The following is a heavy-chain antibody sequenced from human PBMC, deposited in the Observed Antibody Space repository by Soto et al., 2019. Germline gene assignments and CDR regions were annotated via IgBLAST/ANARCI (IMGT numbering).Heavy chain of an antibody. CDR2: INHSGST. CDR1: GGSFSGYY. CDR3: ARVYSSSSRCVDY. D-gene: IGHD6-6*01. Sequence: QVQLQQWGAGLLKPSETLSLTYAVYGGSFSGYYWSWIRQPPGKGLEWIGEINHSGSTNYNPSLKSRVTISVDTSKNQFSLKLSSVTAADTAVYYCARVYSSSSRCVDYWGQGTLVTVSS. J-gene: IGHJ4*02. V-gene: IGHV4-34*01.